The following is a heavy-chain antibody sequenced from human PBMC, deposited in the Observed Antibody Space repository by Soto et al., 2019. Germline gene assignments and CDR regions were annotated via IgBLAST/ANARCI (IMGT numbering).Heavy chain of an antibody. CDR3: ARVVVVPAAPEYYYYGMDV. CDR1: GGTFSSYA. J-gene: IGHJ6*02. D-gene: IGHD2-2*01. V-gene: IGHV1-69*13. Sequence: GASVKVSCKASGGTFSSYAISWVRQAPGQGLEWMGGIIPIFGTANYAQKFQGRVTITADESTSTAYMELSSLRPEDTAVYYCARVVVVPAAPEYYYYGMDVWGQGTTVTVSS. CDR2: IIPIFGTA.